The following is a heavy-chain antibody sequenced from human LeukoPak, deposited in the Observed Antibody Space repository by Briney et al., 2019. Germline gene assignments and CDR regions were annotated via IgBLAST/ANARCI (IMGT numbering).Heavy chain of an antibody. CDR1: GFTFSSYA. J-gene: IGHJ6*04. V-gene: IGHV3-30*01. CDR3: ATRTIFGVVIKPPDV. D-gene: IGHD3-3*01. Sequence: GGSLRLSSAASGFTFSSYAMYWVRQAPGKGRGRGSLISYDGSNKYYAGSVKGRFTISRDNCKNTLYLQMNNLRAEDTAVYYCATRTIFGVVIKPPDVWGKGTTVTVSS. CDR2: ISYDGSNK.